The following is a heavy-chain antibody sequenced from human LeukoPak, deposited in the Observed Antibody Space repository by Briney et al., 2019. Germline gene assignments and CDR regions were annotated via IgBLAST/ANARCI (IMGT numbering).Heavy chain of an antibody. CDR1: GGTFRSYT. D-gene: IGHD3-3*01. J-gene: IGHJ4*02. V-gene: IGHV1-69*02. CDR3: ARVASRRDFTIFGIVY. CDR2: IIPILGIA. Sequence: ASVKVSCKASGGTFRSYTISWVRQAPGQGLEWMGRIIPILGIANYAQKFQGRVTITADKSTSTAYMELSSLRSEDTAVYYCARVASRRDFTIFGIVYWGQGTLVTVSS.